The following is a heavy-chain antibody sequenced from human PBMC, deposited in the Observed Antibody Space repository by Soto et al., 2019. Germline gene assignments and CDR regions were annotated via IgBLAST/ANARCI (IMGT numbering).Heavy chain of an antibody. J-gene: IGHJ4*02. D-gene: IGHD2-2*01. CDR3: ARAFCTTPSCYGRYFDY. CDR2: IYHSGNT. CDR1: GGSVSSGSYY. V-gene: IGHV4-39*07. Sequence: SETLSLTCTVSGGSVSSGSYYWGWIRQPPGKGLEWIGSIYHSGNTYYNPSLKSRVTISVDASQNQFSLKLSSVTAADTALFYCARAFCTTPSCYGRYFDYWGQGALVTVSS.